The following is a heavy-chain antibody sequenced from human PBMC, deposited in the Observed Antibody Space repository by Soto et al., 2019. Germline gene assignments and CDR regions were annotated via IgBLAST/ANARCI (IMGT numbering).Heavy chain of an antibody. CDR3: AKVTLYSSSWYDWFDP. V-gene: IGHV3-23*01. Sequence: GGSLRLSCAASGFTFSSYAMSWVRQAPGKGLEWVSAISGSGGSTYYADSVKGRFTISRDNSKNTLYLQMNSLRAEDTAVYYCAKVTLYSSSWYDWFDPWGQGTLVTVSS. D-gene: IGHD6-13*01. J-gene: IGHJ5*02. CDR1: GFTFSSYA. CDR2: ISGSGGST.